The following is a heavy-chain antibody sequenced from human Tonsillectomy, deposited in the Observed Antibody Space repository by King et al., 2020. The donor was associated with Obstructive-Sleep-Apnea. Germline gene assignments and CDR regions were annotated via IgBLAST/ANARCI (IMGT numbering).Heavy chain of an antibody. J-gene: IGHJ4*02. V-gene: IGHV1-69*15. CDR2: IVPFFGTP. D-gene: IGHD5-18*01. CDR3: AAYHVDTALKMDF. CDR1: GGSFNNYA. Sequence: LVQSGAAVKKPGSSVKVSCKASGGSFNNYAFGWVRQAPGEGLEWMGKIVPFFGTPDYAQKFQGRVTIGADESTSTTYMELSTLRSADTAIYYCAAYHVDTALKMDFWGQGTLVTVSS.